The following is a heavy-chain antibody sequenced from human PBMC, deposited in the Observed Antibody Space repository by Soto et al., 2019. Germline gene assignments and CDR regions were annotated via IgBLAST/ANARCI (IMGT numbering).Heavy chain of an antibody. CDR3: AKDRIGGNFDY. V-gene: IGHV3-23*01. CDR1: GVTFNNYA. CDR2: ISGTGGST. Sequence: GGSLRLSCAASGVTFNNYAMNWVRQAPGKGLEWVATISGTGGSTYYADSVKGRFTISRDNSKNTLYLQMNSLRVEDTAVYYCAKDRIGGNFDYWGQGTQVNVSS. J-gene: IGHJ4*02.